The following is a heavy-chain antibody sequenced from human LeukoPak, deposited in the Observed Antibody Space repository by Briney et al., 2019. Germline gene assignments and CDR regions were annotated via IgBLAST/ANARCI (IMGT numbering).Heavy chain of an antibody. CDR1: GYTFTSYG. J-gene: IGHJ6*03. CDR2: ISAYNGNT. CDR3: ARDGSSWYANPFYYYYYMDV. D-gene: IGHD6-13*01. Sequence: ASVKVSCKASGYTFTSYGISWVRQAPGQGLEWMGWISAYNGNTNYAQKLQGRVTMTTDTSTSTAYMELRSLRSDDTAVYYCARDGSSWYANPFYYYYYMDVWGKGTTVTVSS. V-gene: IGHV1-18*01.